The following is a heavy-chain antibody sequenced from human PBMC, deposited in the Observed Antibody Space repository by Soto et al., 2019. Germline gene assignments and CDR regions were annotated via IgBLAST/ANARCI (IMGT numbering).Heavy chain of an antibody. J-gene: IGHJ5*02. CDR3: AREDRYCSGGSCHSDWFDP. CDR1: GFTFSNYG. CDR2: IWYDGSNK. Sequence: GSLRLSCAASGFTFSNYGMHWVRQAPGKGLEWVAAIWYDGSNKYYADSVKGRFTISRDNSKNTLYLQMNSLRAEDTAVYYCAREDRYCSGGSCHSDWFDPWGQGTQVTVSS. V-gene: IGHV3-33*01. D-gene: IGHD2-15*01.